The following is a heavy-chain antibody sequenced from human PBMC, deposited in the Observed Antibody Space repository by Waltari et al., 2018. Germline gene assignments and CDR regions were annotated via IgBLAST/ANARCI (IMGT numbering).Heavy chain of an antibody. D-gene: IGHD6-19*01. CDR1: GYSISSGYY. Sequence: QVQLQESGPGLVKPSETLSLTCAVSGYSISSGYYWGWIRQPPGKGLEWIGGIYHSGSTYDNPSVKSRVTISVDTSKNQFSLKRSSVTAADTAVYYCARPSVAGIEFDYWGQGTLVTVSS. CDR2: IYHSGST. V-gene: IGHV4-38-2*01. J-gene: IGHJ4*02. CDR3: ARPSVAGIEFDY.